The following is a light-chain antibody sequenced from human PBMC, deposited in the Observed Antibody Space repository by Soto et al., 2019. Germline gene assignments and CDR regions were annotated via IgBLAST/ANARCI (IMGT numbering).Light chain of an antibody. CDR1: QIISNK. J-gene: IGKJ4*01. Sequence: IGMTQCPSTLSDSPGARATLSRRASQIISNKLAWYQQKPGQAPRLLIYGASTRATGIPARFSGSGSGTEFTLTISSLQSEDFAVYYCQEYNNWPPITFGGGTKVDIK. CDR3: QEYNNWPPIT. V-gene: IGKV3-15*01. CDR2: GAS.